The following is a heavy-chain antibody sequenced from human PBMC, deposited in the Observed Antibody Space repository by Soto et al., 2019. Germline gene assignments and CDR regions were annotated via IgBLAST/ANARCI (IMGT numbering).Heavy chain of an antibody. CDR2: IFYSGST. Sequence: PSETLSLTCTVSGGSISYYYWNWIRQSPGKGLEWIAYIFYSGSTHYNPSLKSRVTISIDTSKNQFSLRLTSVTAADTAVYFCARGSPPSKYGLDVWGQGTTVTVSS. V-gene: IGHV4-59*01. D-gene: IGHD6-13*01. J-gene: IGHJ6*02. CDR1: GGSISYYY. CDR3: ARGSPPSKYGLDV.